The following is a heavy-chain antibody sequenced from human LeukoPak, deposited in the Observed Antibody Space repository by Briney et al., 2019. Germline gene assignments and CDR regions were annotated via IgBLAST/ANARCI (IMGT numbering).Heavy chain of an antibody. Sequence: PGGSLRLSCAASGFTFSSYSMNWVRQAPGKGLEWVSSISSSSSYIYYADSVKGRFTISRDNAKNSLYLQMNSLRAEDTAVYYCARVQVWESSSSWSYYYYGMDVWGQGTTVTVSS. CDR3: ARVQVWESSSSWSYYYYGMDV. CDR1: GFTFSSYS. D-gene: IGHD6-13*01. J-gene: IGHJ6*02. V-gene: IGHV3-21*01. CDR2: ISSSSSYI.